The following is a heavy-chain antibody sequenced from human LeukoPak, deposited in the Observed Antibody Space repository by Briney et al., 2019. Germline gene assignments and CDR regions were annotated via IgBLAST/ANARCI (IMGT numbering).Heavy chain of an antibody. CDR3: ARERTHGGIDY. J-gene: IGHJ4*02. Sequence: SETLSLTCAVYGGSFSGYYWSWIRQPPGKGLEWIGEINHSGSTNYNPSLKSRVTISVDTSKNQFSLKLSSVTAADTAVYYCARERTHGGIDYWGQGTLVTVSS. CDR2: INHSGST. CDR1: GGSFSGYY. D-gene: IGHD4-23*01. V-gene: IGHV4-34*01.